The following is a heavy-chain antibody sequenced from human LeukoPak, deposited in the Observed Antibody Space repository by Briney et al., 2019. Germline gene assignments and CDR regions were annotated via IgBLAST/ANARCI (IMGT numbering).Heavy chain of an antibody. CDR3: AREGGTELMDV. V-gene: IGHV3-30*01. Sequence: PGGSLRLSCAASGFTFSSYAMHWVRQAPGKGLEWVAVISYDGSNKYYADSVKGRFTLSRDNSKNTLYLQMNSLRAEDTAVYYCAREGGTELMDVWGKGTTVTVSS. D-gene: IGHD1-1*01. CDR1: GFTFSSYA. CDR2: ISYDGSNK. J-gene: IGHJ6*03.